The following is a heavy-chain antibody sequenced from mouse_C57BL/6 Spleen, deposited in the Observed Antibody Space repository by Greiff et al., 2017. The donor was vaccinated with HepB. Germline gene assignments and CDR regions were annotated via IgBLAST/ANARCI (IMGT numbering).Heavy chain of an antibody. D-gene: IGHD1-1*02. Sequence: EVQLQQSGPELVKPGASVKISCKASGYTFTDYYMNWVKQSHGKSLEGRGDMKANNGGTSYNQKFKGKATLTVDKSSSTAYMELRSLTSEDSAVYYCARGWPDFDYWGQGTTLTVSS. CDR3: ARGWPDFDY. CDR2: MKANNGGT. J-gene: IGHJ2*01. CDR1: GYTFTDYY. V-gene: IGHV1-26*01.